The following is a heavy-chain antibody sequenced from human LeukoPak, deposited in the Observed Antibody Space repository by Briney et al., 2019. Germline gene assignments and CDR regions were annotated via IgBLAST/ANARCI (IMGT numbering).Heavy chain of an antibody. Sequence: ASVKVSCKASGYTFTSYYMHWVRQAPGQGLEWMGIINPSGGSTSYAQKFQGRVTMTRDTSTSTVYMELSSLRSEGTAVYYCARDLPIPVIGGYYPSYYFDYWGQGTLVTVSS. D-gene: IGHD3-22*01. V-gene: IGHV1-46*01. CDR1: GYTFTSYY. CDR2: INPSGGST. CDR3: ARDLPIPVIGGYYPSYYFDY. J-gene: IGHJ4*02.